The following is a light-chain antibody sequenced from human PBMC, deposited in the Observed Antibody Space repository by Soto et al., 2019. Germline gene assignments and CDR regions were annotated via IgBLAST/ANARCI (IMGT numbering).Light chain of an antibody. Sequence: QSALTQPVSVSGSPGQSITISCTGTSSDVGSYNLVSWYQQHPGKAPKLMIYEVSKRPSGVSNRFSGSKSGNTASLTISGLQAEDEADYYCCSYAGSSTVFGTGTKVTVL. J-gene: IGLJ1*01. V-gene: IGLV2-23*02. CDR1: SSDVGSYNL. CDR2: EVS. CDR3: CSYAGSSTV.